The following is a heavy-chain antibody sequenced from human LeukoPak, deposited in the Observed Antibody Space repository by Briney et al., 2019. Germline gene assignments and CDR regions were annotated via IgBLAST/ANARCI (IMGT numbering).Heavy chain of an antibody. D-gene: IGHD5-18*01. CDR1: GGSFSGYY. Sequence: SETLSLTCAVYGGSFSGYYWSWIRQPPGKGLEWIGEINHSGSTNYNPSLKSRVTISVDTSKNQFSLKLSSVTAADTAVYYCARRATAMVFSFSITFDYWGQGTLVTVSS. J-gene: IGHJ4*02. CDR2: INHSGST. CDR3: ARRATAMVFSFSITFDY. V-gene: IGHV4-34*01.